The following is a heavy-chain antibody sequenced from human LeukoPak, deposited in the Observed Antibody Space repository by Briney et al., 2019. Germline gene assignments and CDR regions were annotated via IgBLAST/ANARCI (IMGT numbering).Heavy chain of an antibody. Sequence: GASVNVSCKASGYTFTGYNMHWVRQVPGQGLEWMGWINPNSGDTNYAQNFQGRVTMTRDTSISTAYMELNRLRSDDTAVYYCAIVGEALDYWGQGTLVTVSS. CDR2: INPNSGDT. J-gene: IGHJ4*02. D-gene: IGHD4-17*01. CDR3: AIVGEALDY. V-gene: IGHV1-2*02. CDR1: GYTFTGYN.